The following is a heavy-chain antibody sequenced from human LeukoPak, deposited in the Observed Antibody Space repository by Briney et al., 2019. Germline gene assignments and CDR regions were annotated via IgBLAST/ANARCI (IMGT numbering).Heavy chain of an antibody. J-gene: IGHJ4*02. Sequence: PGGSLRLSCEASGFTFSSYDMNWVRQGPGKGLEWVSYISSSGSTKNYADSVKGRFIISRDNAKNSLYLQMNSLRDEDTAVYYCAAVRPFDYWGQGTLVTVPS. D-gene: IGHD3-22*01. V-gene: IGHV3-48*02. CDR1: GFTFSSYD. CDR2: ISSSGSTK. CDR3: AAVRPFDY.